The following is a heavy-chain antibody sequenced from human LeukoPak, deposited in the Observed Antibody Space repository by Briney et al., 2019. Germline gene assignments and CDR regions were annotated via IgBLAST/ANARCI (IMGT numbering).Heavy chain of an antibody. CDR2: ISYDGSNK. J-gene: IGHJ4*02. Sequence: GGSLRLSCAASGFTFSSYAMHWVRQAPGKGLEWVAVISYDGSNKYYADSVKGRFTISRDNSKNTLYLQMNSLRVEDTAVYYCARGLEWPGKPTLVSDYWGQGTLVTVSS. CDR3: ARGLEWPGKPTLVSDY. V-gene: IGHV3-30-3*01. D-gene: IGHD3-3*01. CDR1: GFTFSSYA.